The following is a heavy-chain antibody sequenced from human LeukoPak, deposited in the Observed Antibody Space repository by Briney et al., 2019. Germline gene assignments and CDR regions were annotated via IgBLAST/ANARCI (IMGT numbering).Heavy chain of an antibody. D-gene: IGHD2-8*01. CDR1: GFIATSNY. CDR2: IYGGGNT. Sequence: GGSLRLSCSFSGFIATSNYMAWVRQSPGKGLQWISFIYGGGNTLYADSVRDRFRISRDNSKSILYLQMSSLRVEDTAVYYCATGGRSGMAFDFWGQGTLVTVSS. J-gene: IGHJ4*02. CDR3: ATGGRSGMAFDF. V-gene: IGHV3-53*01.